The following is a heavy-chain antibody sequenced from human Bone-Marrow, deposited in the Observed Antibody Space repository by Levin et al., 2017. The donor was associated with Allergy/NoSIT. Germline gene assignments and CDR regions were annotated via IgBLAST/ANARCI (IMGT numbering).Heavy chain of an antibody. J-gene: IGHJ5*02. V-gene: IGHV3-33*01. CDR3: ARDYNWFDP. CDR1: GFTFSSYG. CDR2: IWYDGSNK. Sequence: SCAASGFTFSSYGMHWVRQAPGKGLEWVAVIWYDGSNKYYADSVKGRFTISRDNSKNTLYLQMNSLRAEDTAVYYCARDYNWFDPWGQGTLVTVSS.